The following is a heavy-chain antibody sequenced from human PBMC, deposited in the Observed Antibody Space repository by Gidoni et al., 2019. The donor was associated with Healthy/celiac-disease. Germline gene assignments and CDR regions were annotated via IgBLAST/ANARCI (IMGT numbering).Heavy chain of an antibody. D-gene: IGHD3-22*01. J-gene: IGHJ4*02. V-gene: IGHV1-3*01. Sequence: QVQLVQFGAEVKKPGASVKVSCKASEYTFSSYAMHWVRQAPGQRLEWMGWINAGNGNTKYSQKFQGRVTITRDTSASTAYMELSSLRSEDTAVYYCARGGNHDSSGYYFDYWGQGTLVTVSS. CDR1: EYTFSSYA. CDR2: INAGNGNT. CDR3: ARGGNHDSSGYYFDY.